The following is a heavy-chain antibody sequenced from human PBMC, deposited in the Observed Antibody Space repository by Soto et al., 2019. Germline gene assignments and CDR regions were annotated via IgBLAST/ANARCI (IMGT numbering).Heavy chain of an antibody. J-gene: IGHJ5*02. CDR3: ATHQDSSSFWLS. CDR2: ISSSSSYI. CDR1: GFTFSSYS. V-gene: IGHV3-21*01. Sequence: EVQLVESGGGLVKPGGSLRLSCAASGFTFSSYSMNWVRQAPGKGLEWVSSISSSSSYIYYADSVKGRFTISRDNAKNSLYLQMNSLRAEDTAVYYCATHQDSSSFWLSWGQGTLVTVSS. D-gene: IGHD6-13*01.